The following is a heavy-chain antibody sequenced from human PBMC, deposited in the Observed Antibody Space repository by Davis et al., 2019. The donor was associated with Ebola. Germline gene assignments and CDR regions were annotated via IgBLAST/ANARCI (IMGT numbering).Heavy chain of an antibody. CDR3: ARVPGGITGMYYYYGMDV. Sequence: AASVKVSCKASGGTFSSYAISWVRQAPGQGLEWMGGIIPIFGTANYAQKFQGRVTITADKSTSTAYMELSSLRSEDTAVYYCARVPGGITGMYYYYGMDVWGQGTTVTVSS. CDR1: GGTFSSYA. CDR2: IIPIFGTA. D-gene: IGHD1-20*01. V-gene: IGHV1-69*06. J-gene: IGHJ6*02.